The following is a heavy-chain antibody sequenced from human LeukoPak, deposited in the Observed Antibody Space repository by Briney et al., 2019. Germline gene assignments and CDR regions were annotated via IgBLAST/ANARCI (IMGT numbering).Heavy chain of an antibody. CDR3: ARDLLDAGNPYLDMDV. D-gene: IGHD4-23*01. J-gene: IGHJ6*02. Sequence: SQTLSLTCTVSGGSVSSGDYYWSWIRQPPGKGLEWIGYINYSGTTYYNPSLKSRVTMSVDTSKNQFSLKLTSVTAADTAVYYCARDLLDAGNPYLDMDVWGQGTTVTVSS. CDR2: INYSGTT. V-gene: IGHV4-30-4*01. CDR1: GGSVSSGDYY.